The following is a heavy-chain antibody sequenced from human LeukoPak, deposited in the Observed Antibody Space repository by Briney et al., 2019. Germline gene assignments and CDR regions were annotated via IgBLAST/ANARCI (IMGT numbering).Heavy chain of an antibody. CDR2: ISYDGSNK. J-gene: IGHJ6*02. Sequence: GGSLRLSCAASGFTFSSYGMHWVRQAPGKGLEWVAVISYDGSNKYYADSVKGRFTISRDNSKNTLYLQMNSLRAEDTAVYYCARGLYGDYWPTQPYGMDVWGQGTTVTVSS. D-gene: IGHD4-17*01. CDR3: ARGLYGDYWPTQPYGMDV. V-gene: IGHV3-30*03. CDR1: GFTFSSYG.